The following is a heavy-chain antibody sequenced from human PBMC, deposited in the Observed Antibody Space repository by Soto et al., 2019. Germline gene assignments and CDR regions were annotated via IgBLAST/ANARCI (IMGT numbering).Heavy chain of an antibody. CDR2: TWYDGSDK. Sequence: QVQLVESGGGVVQPGRSLRLSCAASGFTFSRYGMHWVRQAPGKGLEWVAVTWYDGSDKYYADSVKGRFTISRDNSKKTLDLQMSSLRVEDTAVYYCAKDLSSSFDAFDFWGQGTTVTVSS. D-gene: IGHD6-13*01. J-gene: IGHJ3*01. CDR3: AKDLSSSFDAFDF. CDR1: GFTFSRYG. V-gene: IGHV3-33*06.